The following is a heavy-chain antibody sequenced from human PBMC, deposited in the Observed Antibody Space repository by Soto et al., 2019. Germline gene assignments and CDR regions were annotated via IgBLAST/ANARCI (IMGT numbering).Heavy chain of an antibody. V-gene: IGHV3-30*18. J-gene: IGHJ6*02. CDR1: GFTFSSYG. CDR2: ISYDGSNK. Sequence: QVQLVESGGGVVQPGRSLRLSCAASGFTFSSYGMHWVRQAPGKGLEWVAVISYDGSNKYYADSVKGRFTISRDNSKNTLYLQMNSLRAEDTAVYYCAKDGGATEPYCGMDVWGQGTTVTVSS. D-gene: IGHD1-26*01. CDR3: AKDGGATEPYCGMDV.